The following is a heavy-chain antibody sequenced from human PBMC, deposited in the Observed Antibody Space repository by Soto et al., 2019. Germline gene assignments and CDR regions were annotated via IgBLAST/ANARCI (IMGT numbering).Heavy chain of an antibody. Sequence: QVQLQESGPGLVKPSETLSLTCTVSGGSVSSGNYYWSWIRQPPGEGLEWIGYFYYTGSINYNPSLKSQVPLSIDASSNQFSLRLSSVTAADTAFYYCARRMCYAAGSHHSPFDFWGQGTLVTVSS. CDR3: ARRMCYAAGSHHSPFDF. J-gene: IGHJ4*02. D-gene: IGHD6-13*01. V-gene: IGHV4-61*01. CDR2: FYYTGSI. CDR1: GGSVSSGNYY.